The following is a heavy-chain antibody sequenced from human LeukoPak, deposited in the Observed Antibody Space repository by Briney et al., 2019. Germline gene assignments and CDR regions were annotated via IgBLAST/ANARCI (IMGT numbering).Heavy chain of an antibody. CDR2: IIPIFGTA. J-gene: IGHJ3*02. CDR3: AREAGGHDAFDI. D-gene: IGHD3-16*01. CDR1: GGTFSSYA. Sequence: ASVKVSCKAPGGTFSSYAISWVRQAPGQGLEWMGGIIPIFGTANYAQKFQGRVTITADESTSTAYMELSSLRSEDTAVYYCAREAGGHDAFDIWGQGTMVTVSS. V-gene: IGHV1-69*01.